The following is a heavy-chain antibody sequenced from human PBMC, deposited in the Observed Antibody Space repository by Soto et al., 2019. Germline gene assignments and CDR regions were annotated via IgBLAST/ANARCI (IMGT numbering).Heavy chain of an antibody. CDR1: GASLTSGTYY. Sequence: PSETLSLTCTVSGASLTSGTYYWGWLRQAPGKGLEWIGFLSYTGSTDYNPSLKSRVIISEDTSKNQFFLTLKSVTAADTAMYYCARVERLILFDAGQGASIWFDPWGQGTQVTVSS. J-gene: IGHJ5*02. CDR2: LSYTGST. V-gene: IGHV4-61*01. D-gene: IGHD2-15*01. CDR3: ARVERLILFDAGQGASIWFDP.